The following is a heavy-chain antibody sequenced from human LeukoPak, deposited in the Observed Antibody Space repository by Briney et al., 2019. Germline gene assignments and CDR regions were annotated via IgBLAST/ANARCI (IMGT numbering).Heavy chain of an antibody. CDR2: IIPILGIA. J-gene: IGHJ5*02. Sequence: SVKVSCKASGGTFSSYAISWVRQAPGQGLEWMGRIIPILGIANYAQKFQGRVTITADKSTSTAYMELSSLRSEDTAVYYCATNAAVATSRSWFDPWGQGTLVTVSS. CDR1: GGTFSSYA. CDR3: ATNAAVATSRSWFDP. D-gene: IGHD6-19*01. V-gene: IGHV1-69*04.